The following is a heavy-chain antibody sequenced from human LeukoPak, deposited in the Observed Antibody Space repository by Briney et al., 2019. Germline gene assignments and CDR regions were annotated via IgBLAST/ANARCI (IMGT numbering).Heavy chain of an antibody. Sequence: PGGSLGLSCAASGFTFSSYAMSWVRQAPGKGLEWVSAISGSGGSTYYADSVKGRFTISRDNSKNTLYLQMNSLRAEDTAVYYCAREVELPSNDYYYGMDVWGQGTTVTVSS. CDR3: AREVELPSNDYYYGMDV. D-gene: IGHD2-15*01. CDR1: GFTFSSYA. V-gene: IGHV3-23*01. J-gene: IGHJ6*02. CDR2: ISGSGGST.